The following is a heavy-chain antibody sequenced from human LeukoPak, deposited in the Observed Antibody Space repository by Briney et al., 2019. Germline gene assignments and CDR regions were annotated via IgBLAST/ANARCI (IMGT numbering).Heavy chain of an antibody. V-gene: IGHV4-59*01. D-gene: IGHD4-17*01. CDR1: GGSISSYY. CDR3: ARVGYGDYNLHYYQYYYIDV. CDR2: IYYSGST. Sequence: TTSETLSLTCTVSGGSISSYYWSWIRQHPGKGLEWIGYIYYSGSTNYNPSFKSRVTISEDTSKNQISLKLSSVTAADTAVYYCARVGYGDYNLHYYQYYYIDVWGKGTTVTVSS. J-gene: IGHJ6*03.